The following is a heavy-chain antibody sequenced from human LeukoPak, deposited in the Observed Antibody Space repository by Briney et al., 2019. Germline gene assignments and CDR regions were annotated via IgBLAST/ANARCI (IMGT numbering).Heavy chain of an antibody. D-gene: IGHD6-13*01. Sequence: GGSLRLSCAVSGFNVSSNYLNWVRQAPGKGREWVSVIYSGGSTYYSDSVKGRFTISRDNSKNSLYLQMNSLRAEDTAVYHCAIFDSRTAQFDYWGQGTLVTVSS. CDR2: IYSGGST. CDR1: GFNVSSNY. CDR3: AIFDSRTAQFDY. J-gene: IGHJ4*02. V-gene: IGHV3-66*01.